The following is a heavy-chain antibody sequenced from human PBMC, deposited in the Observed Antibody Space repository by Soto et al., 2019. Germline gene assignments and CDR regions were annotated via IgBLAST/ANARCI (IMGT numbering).Heavy chain of an antibody. Sequence: ASVKVSCKAAGYTFTNYYIHWVRQAPGQRLEWMGVFKPTNGNTKYSQKFQGRVTITRDTSASTAYMELSSLRSEDTAVYYCARGGSLYWYFDLWGRGTLVTVSS. J-gene: IGHJ2*01. V-gene: IGHV1-3*01. CDR1: GYTFTNYY. CDR2: FKPTNGNT. D-gene: IGHD1-26*01. CDR3: ARGGSLYWYFDL.